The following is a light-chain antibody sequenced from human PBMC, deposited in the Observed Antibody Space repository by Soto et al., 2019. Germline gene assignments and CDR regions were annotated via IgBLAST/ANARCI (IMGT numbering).Light chain of an antibody. CDR1: QSISSN. J-gene: IGKJ4*01. V-gene: IGKV1-39*01. CDR3: QQSYSTPRT. CDR2: AAS. Sequence: DIQMTQSPSSLSSSVGDRVTITCRTSQSISSNLNGYQQKPGKAPKLLIYAASSLQSGVPSRFSGSGSGTDFTLTISSLQPEDFATYYCQQSYSTPRTFGGGTKVEIK.